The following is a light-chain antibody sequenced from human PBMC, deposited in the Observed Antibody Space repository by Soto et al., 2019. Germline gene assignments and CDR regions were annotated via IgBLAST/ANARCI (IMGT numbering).Light chain of an antibody. CDR1: SEHSTYD. Sequence: QPVLTQSPSASASLGASVKLSCTLSSEHSTYDIAWHQHQPEKGPRFLMKLYSDGSHNKGDGIPDRFSGSSSGAERYLTISSLQSEDEADYYCQTWGTGIRVFGGGTKLTVL. CDR2: LYSDGSH. V-gene: IGLV4-69*01. CDR3: QTWGTGIRV. J-gene: IGLJ3*02.